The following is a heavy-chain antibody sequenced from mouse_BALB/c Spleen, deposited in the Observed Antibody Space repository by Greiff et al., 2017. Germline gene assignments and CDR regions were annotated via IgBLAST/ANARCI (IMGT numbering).Heavy chain of an antibody. Sequence: EVQVVESGGDLVKPGGSLKLSCAASGFTFSSYGMSWVRQTPDKRLEWVATISSGGSYTYYPDSVKGRFTISRDNAKNTLYLQMSSLKSEDTAMYYCARAPYGSSYGAYWGQGTLVTVSA. D-gene: IGHD1-1*01. CDR2: ISSGGSYT. CDR1: GFTFSSYG. CDR3: ARAPYGSSYGAY. J-gene: IGHJ3*01. V-gene: IGHV5-6*01.